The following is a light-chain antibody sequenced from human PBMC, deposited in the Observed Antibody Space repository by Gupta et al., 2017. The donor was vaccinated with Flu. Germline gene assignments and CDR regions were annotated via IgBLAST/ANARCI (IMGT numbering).Light chain of an antibody. CDR1: QSLLHSNGYNY. CDR2: LGS. Sequence: DIVMTQSPLSLPVTPGEPASISCRSSQSLLHSNGYNYLDWYLQKPGQSPQLLIYLGSNRASGVPDRFSGSGSGTDFTLKISRGEAEDVGVYYCRQALQTPQSFGGGTKVDIK. V-gene: IGKV2-28*01. J-gene: IGKJ4*01. CDR3: RQALQTPQS.